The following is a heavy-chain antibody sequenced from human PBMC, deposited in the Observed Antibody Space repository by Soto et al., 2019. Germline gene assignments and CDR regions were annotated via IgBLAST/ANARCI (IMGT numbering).Heavy chain of an antibody. CDR1: GGTFGSYA. J-gene: IGHJ6*02. Sequence: QVQLVQSGAEVKKPGSSVKVSCKASGGTFGSYAISWVRQAPGQGPEWMGGIIPITGTANYAQKFQGRVTTTADESTSTASMQLSSLRSEDTAVYYCARSQGSSTSLEIYYCYYYGMDVWGQGTTVTVSS. CDR2: IIPITGTA. V-gene: IGHV1-69*01. D-gene: IGHD2-2*01. CDR3: ARSQGSSTSLEIYYCYYYGMDV.